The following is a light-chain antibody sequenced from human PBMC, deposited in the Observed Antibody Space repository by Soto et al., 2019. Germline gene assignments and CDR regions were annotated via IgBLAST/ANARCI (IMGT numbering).Light chain of an antibody. CDR1: YSDIGGYKH. CDR3: SSYTSSTSLLI. CDR2: DVS. V-gene: IGLV2-14*03. J-gene: IGLJ1*01. Sequence: QSVLTQPASVSASPGQSITISCIGTYSDIGGYKHVSWYQQHPGKAPKLIIYDVSSRPSGISNRFSASKSANTASLTISGLQADDEADYYCSSYTSSTSLLIFGAGTKVTVL.